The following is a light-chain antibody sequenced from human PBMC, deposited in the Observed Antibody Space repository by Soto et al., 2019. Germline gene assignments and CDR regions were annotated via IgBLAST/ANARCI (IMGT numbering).Light chain of an antibody. Sequence: QSALTQPASVSGSPGQSITISCTGLTSDIGDYNYVSWYQQHPGKAPKLMIYDVSNRPSGVSNRFSGSKSGNTASLTISGLQAEDEADYYCSSYTSSSTVVFGGGTQLTVL. CDR1: TSDIGDYNY. V-gene: IGLV2-14*01. CDR3: SSYTSSSTVV. CDR2: DVS. J-gene: IGLJ2*01.